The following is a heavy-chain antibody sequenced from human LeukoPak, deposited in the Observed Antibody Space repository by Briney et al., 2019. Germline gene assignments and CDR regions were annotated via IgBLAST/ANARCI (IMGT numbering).Heavy chain of an antibody. CDR3: ARIRPVTTGLKGYYFDY. V-gene: IGHV1-8*01. CDR2: MNPKTGKT. CDR1: GYTFSSYE. J-gene: IGHJ4*02. D-gene: IGHD1-1*01. Sequence: GASVKVSCKTSGYTFSSYEINWVRQAAGRGLEWVGWMNPKTGKTAYARNLQGRVTITRDISISTAYMDLSALRSEDTAVYYCARIRPVTTGLKGYYFDYWGQGTLVTVSS.